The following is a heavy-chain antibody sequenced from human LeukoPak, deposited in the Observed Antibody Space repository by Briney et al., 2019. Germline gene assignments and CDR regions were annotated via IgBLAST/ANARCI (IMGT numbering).Heavy chain of an antibody. CDR1: GGSISSYY. CDR3: ARWRAVEGFDY. D-gene: IGHD6-19*01. V-gene: IGHV4-59*01. CDR2: IYYTGST. J-gene: IGHJ4*02. Sequence: SETLSLTCTVSGGSISSYYWSWIRQPPGKGLEWIGYIYYTGSTNYNPSLKSRVTMSTDTSKNQFSLKLSSVTAADTAVYYCARWRAVEGFDYWGQGTLVTVSS.